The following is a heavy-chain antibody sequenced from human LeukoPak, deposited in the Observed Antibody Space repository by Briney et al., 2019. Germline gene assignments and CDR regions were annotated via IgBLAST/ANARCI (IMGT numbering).Heavy chain of an antibody. V-gene: IGHV3-30-3*02. Sequence: GRSLRLSCAASGFTFNSYAMHWVRQAPGKGLEWVAVISYDGSNKYYADSVKGRFTISRDNSKNTLYLQMNSLRAEDTAVYYCAKSEVTTAYFDYWGQGTLVTVSS. CDR2: ISYDGSNK. J-gene: IGHJ4*02. CDR3: AKSEVTTAYFDY. D-gene: IGHD4-17*01. CDR1: GFTFNSYA.